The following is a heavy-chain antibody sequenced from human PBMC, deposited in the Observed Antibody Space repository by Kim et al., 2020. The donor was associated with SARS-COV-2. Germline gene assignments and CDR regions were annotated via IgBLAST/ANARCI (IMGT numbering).Heavy chain of an antibody. CDR2: IKYDGSEK. V-gene: IGHV3-7*01. Sequence: GGSLRLSCTASGFTFNKFWMNWVRQAPGKGLEWVANIKYDGSEKNYVDSVEGRLTISRDNGENSVYLQMNSLRAEDTAMYYCARGRGDDYWGQGTLITVSS. J-gene: IGHJ4*02. CDR3: ARGRGDDY. CDR1: GFTFNKFW. D-gene: IGHD3-10*01.